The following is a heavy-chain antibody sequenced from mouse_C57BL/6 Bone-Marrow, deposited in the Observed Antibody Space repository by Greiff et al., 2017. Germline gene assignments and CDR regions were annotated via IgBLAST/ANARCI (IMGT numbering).Heavy chain of an antibody. Sequence: QVQLQQPGAELVKPGASVKLSCKASGYTFTSYWMQWVKQRPGQGLEWIGEIDPSDSYTNYNQKFKGKATLTADTSSSTAYMQLSSLTSEDSAVYYCARDDYGYFDYWGQGTTLTVSS. CDR1: GYTFTSYW. J-gene: IGHJ2*01. D-gene: IGHD2-4*01. CDR3: ARDDYGYFDY. V-gene: IGHV1-50*01. CDR2: IDPSDSYT.